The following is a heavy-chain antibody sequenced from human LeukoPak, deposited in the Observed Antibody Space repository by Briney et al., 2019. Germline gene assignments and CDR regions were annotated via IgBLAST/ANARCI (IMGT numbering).Heavy chain of an antibody. V-gene: IGHV4-39*07. J-gene: IGHJ4*02. CDR3: ARDLSYGDHRFDY. CDR2: IYYSGTT. D-gene: IGHD4-17*01. CDR1: GGLISISTYY. Sequence: SETLSLTCTVSGGLISISTYYWGWIRQPPGKGLEWIGSIYYSGTTHYNPSLKSRVTIAVDTSKNQFSLKLISVTAADTAVYYCARDLSYGDHRFDYWGQGTLVTVSS.